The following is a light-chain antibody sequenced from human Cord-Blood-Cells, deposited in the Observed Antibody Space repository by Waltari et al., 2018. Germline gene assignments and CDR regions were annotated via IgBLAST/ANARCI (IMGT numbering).Light chain of an antibody. J-gene: IGKJ1*01. CDR2: AAS. CDR3: QQSYSTLWT. CDR1: QSISSY. V-gene: IGKV1-39*01. Sequence: DIQMTQSPSSLSASVGDRVTITCRASQSISSYLKWYQQKPGKAPKLLIYAASSLQSGVPSRCSGSVAVTDFTLTISSLQPEDFSTYYCQQSYSTLWTFGQGTKVEIK.